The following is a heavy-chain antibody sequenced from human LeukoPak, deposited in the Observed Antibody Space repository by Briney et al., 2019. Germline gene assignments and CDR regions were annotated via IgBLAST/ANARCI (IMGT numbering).Heavy chain of an antibody. CDR1: GFTFSSYW. V-gene: IGHV3-74*01. CDR3: AKGAVYDILTGYYKAHWYFDL. Sequence: GGSLRLSCAASGFTFSSYWMHWVRQAPGKGLVWVSRINSDGSSTSYADSVKGRFTISRDNAKNTLYLQMNSLRAEDTAVYYCAKGAVYDILTGYYKAHWYFDLWGRGTLVTVSS. D-gene: IGHD3-9*01. CDR2: INSDGSST. J-gene: IGHJ2*01.